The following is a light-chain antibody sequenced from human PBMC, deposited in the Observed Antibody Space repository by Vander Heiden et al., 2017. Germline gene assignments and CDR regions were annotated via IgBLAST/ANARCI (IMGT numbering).Light chain of an antibody. Sequence: QSVLTQPPSASGAPGQRVPISCTGSSSNIGAGYDVHWYQQLPGTAPKLLIYGNSNRPSGVPDRFSGSKSGTSASLAITGLQAEDEADYYCQSYDSSLSGSVFGGGTKLTVL. J-gene: IGLJ3*02. CDR1: SSNIGAGYD. V-gene: IGLV1-40*01. CDR3: QSYDSSLSGSV. CDR2: GNS.